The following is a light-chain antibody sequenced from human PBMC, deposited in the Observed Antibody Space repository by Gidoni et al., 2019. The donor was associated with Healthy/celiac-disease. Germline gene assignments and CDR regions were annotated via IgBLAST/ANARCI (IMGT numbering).Light chain of an antibody. Sequence: SSELPQDPAVSVALGQTVRITCQGDSLRSYYASWYQQKPGQDPVLVIYGKNNRPSGIPDRFSGSSSGNTASLTITGAQAEDEADYYCNSRDSSGNHLGVVFGGGTKLTVL. V-gene: IGLV3-19*01. CDR3: NSRDSSGNHLGVV. CDR1: SLRSYY. CDR2: GKN. J-gene: IGLJ2*01.